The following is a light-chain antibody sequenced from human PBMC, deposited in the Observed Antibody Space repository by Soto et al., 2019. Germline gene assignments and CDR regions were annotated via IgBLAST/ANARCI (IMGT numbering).Light chain of an antibody. J-gene: IGLJ2*01. CDR1: SDYSTYA. CDR3: QTWGTGIPVV. CDR2: LNSDGIH. Sequence: QLVLTQSPSASASLGASVKLTCTLSSDYSTYAVAWHQQQPEKGPRYLMRLNSDGIHSKGDGIPDRFSGSSPGAERYLTISSLQSEDEADYYCQTWGTGIPVVFGGGTKVTVL. V-gene: IGLV4-69*01.